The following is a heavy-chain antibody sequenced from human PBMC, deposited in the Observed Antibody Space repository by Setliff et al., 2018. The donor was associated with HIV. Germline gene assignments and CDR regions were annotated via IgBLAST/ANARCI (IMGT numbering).Heavy chain of an antibody. J-gene: IGHJ5*02. D-gene: IGHD1-26*01. CDR3: VLASIVSTARWNH. CDR2: INPNSGAT. CDR1: GYTFSAYY. V-gene: IGHV1-2*02. Sequence: ASVKVACKASGYTFSAYYLHWVRRAPGQGLEWMGWINPNSGATNYAHSFQGRVTMTRDTSISTAYMDLSSLTSDDTAVYYCVLASIVSTARWNHWGRGTLVTVSS.